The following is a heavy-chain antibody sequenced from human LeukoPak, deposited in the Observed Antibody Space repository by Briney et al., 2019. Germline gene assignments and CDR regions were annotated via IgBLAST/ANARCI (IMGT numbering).Heavy chain of an antibody. Sequence: SETLSLTCTVSGYSISSYYWSWIRQPPGKGLEWIGYIYYTGNTNYNPSLKSRVTMSVDTSKNQFFLNLSSVTAADTAVYYCTKSGGYSYGYGVNWFDPWGQGTLVTVSS. CDR2: IYYTGNT. CDR3: TKSGGYSYGYGVNWFDP. D-gene: IGHD5-18*01. V-gene: IGHV4-59*08. CDR1: GYSISSYY. J-gene: IGHJ5*02.